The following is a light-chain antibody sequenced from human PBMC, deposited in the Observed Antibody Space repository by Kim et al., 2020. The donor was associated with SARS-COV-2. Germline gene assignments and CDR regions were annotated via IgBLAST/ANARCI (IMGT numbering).Light chain of an antibody. V-gene: IGKV3-11*01. CDR2: DAS. J-gene: IGKJ4*01. CDR1: QSVSSY. Sequence: SLPPGERAPLSCRASQSVSSYVARYQQKPGQAPRLLIYDASNRATGIPARFSGSGSGTDFTLTISSLEPEDFAVYYCQQRSNLLTFGGGTKVDIK. CDR3: QQRSNLLT.